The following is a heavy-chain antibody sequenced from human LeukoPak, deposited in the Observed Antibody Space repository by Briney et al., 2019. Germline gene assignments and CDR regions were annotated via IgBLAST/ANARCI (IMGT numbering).Heavy chain of an antibody. J-gene: IGHJ4*02. Sequence: GGSLRLSCAASGFTLSSYAISWVRQPPGKGREGVSAISGRGGSTYYADSVKCRFTISRGNTKNTLYLQMNSLRAEDTAVYYCAKDPVYCSGGSCYSDPYYFDYWGRGTVVTVSS. D-gene: IGHD2-15*01. CDR2: ISGRGGST. V-gene: IGHV3-23*01. CDR3: AKDPVYCSGGSCYSDPYYFDY. CDR1: GFTLSSYA.